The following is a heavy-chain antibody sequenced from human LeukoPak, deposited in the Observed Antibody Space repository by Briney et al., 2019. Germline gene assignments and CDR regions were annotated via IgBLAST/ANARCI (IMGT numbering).Heavy chain of an antibody. J-gene: IGHJ2*01. CDR1: GGTFSSYA. D-gene: IGHD2-2*01. Sequence: SVKVSCKASGGTFSSYAISWVRQAPGQGLEWMGGIIPIFGTANYAQKFQGRVTITVDESTSTAYMELSSLRSEDTAVYYCARGAKWGYQLLEGYFDLCGRGTLVTVSS. CDR2: IIPIFGTA. CDR3: ARGAKWGYQLLEGYFDL. V-gene: IGHV1-69*13.